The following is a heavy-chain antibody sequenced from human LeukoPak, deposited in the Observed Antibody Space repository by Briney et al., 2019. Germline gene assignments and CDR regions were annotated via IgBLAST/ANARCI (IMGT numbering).Heavy chain of an antibody. D-gene: IGHD6-13*01. CDR3: ASGYSSSYGY. V-gene: IGHV4-34*01. Sequence: PSETLSLTCAVYGGSFSGYYWSWIRQHPGKGLEWIGEINHSGSTNYNPSLKSRVTISVDTSKNQFSLKLSSVTAADTAVYYCASGYSSSYGYWGQGTLVTVSS. CDR1: GGSFSGYY. J-gene: IGHJ4*02. CDR2: INHSGST.